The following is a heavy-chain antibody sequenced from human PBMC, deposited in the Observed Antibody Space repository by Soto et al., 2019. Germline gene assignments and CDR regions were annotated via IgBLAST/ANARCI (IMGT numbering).Heavy chain of an antibody. V-gene: IGHV2-5*02. CDR3: EHKGGGDRILDY. CDR1: GFSLSTSGVG. J-gene: IGHJ4*02. Sequence: QITLKESGPALVKPTQTLTLTCTFSGFSLSTSGVGVGWIRQPPGEALEWLALIYWDDYKHFSPSLESRLTITKDTSKNQVVLTMTNRDPVDTATYYCEHKGGGDRILDYWGQGTLVTVSS. D-gene: IGHD3-16*01. CDR2: IYWDDYK.